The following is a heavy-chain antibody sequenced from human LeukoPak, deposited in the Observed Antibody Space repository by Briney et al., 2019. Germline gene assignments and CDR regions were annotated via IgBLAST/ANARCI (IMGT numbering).Heavy chain of an antibody. CDR3: ARDRSYYYGMDV. V-gene: IGHV3-33*01. CDR2: IWYDGSNK. Sequence: GGSLRLSCAASGFTFSSYGMHWVRQAPGKGLEWVAVIWYDGSNKYYADSVKGRFTISRDNSKNTLYLQMNSLGAEDTAVYYCARDRSYYYGMDVWGQGTTVTVSS. CDR1: GFTFSSYG. J-gene: IGHJ6*02.